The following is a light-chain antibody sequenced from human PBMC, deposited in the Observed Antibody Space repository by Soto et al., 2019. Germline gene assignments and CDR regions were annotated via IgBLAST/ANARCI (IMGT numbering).Light chain of an antibody. CDR1: QSVSSY. V-gene: IGKV3-11*01. J-gene: IGKJ4*01. CDR2: DAS. Sequence: EIVLTQSPATLSLSPGERATLSCRASQSVSSYLAWYQQKPGQAPRLLIYDASNRATGIPARFSGSGSGTDFTLTISSLEPEDFAMYYCQQRSNLPTFGGGTNVQIK. CDR3: QQRSNLPT.